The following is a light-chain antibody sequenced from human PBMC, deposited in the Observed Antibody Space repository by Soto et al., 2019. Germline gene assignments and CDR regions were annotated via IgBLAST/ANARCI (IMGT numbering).Light chain of an antibody. CDR1: SSDVGGYNY. V-gene: IGLV2-14*01. Sequence: QSALTQPASVSGSPGQSITISCTGTSSDVGGYNYVSWYQQHPGKAPKLMICDVSNRPSGVSTRFSGSKSGNTASLTISGLQAEDEADYYCSSYTGSSTYVFGTGTKVTVL. CDR3: SSYTGSSTYV. J-gene: IGLJ1*01. CDR2: DVS.